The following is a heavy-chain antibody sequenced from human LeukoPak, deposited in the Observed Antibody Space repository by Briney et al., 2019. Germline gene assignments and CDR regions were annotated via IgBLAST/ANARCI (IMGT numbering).Heavy chain of an antibody. J-gene: IGHJ4*02. Sequence: GASVKVSCKASGYTFTSYGISWVRQAPGQGLEWMGWISAYNGNTNYAQKLQGRVTMTTDTSTSTAYMELRSLRSDDTAVYYCARVARTTVTYYFDYWGQGTLVTVSS. CDR3: ARVARTTVTYYFDY. V-gene: IGHV1-18*01. CDR2: ISAYNGNT. CDR1: GYTFTSYG. D-gene: IGHD4-17*01.